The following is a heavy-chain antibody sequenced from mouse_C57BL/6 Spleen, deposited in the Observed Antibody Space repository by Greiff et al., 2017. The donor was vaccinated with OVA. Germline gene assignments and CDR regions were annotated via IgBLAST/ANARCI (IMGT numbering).Heavy chain of an antibody. D-gene: IGHD1-1*01. CDR1: GFTFSSYA. CDR3: ARDQDYGSSPWYFDV. V-gene: IGHV5-4*01. Sequence: EVHLVESGGGLVKPGGSLKLSCAASGFTFSSYAMSWVRQTPEKRLEWVATISDGGSYTYYPDNVKGRFTISRDNAKNNLYLQMSHLKSEDTAMYYCARDQDYGSSPWYFDVWGTGTTVTVSS. CDR2: ISDGGSYT. J-gene: IGHJ1*03.